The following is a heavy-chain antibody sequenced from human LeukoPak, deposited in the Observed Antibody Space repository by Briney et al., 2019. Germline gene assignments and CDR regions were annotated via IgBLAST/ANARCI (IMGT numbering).Heavy chain of an antibody. D-gene: IGHD5-24*01. CDR1: GFTFSSYA. J-gene: IGHJ4*02. CDR2: ISYDGSNK. Sequence: PGGSLRLSCAASGFTFSSYAMHWVRQAPGKGLEWVAVISYDGSNKYNADSVKGRFTISRDNSKNTLYLQMNSLRAEDTAVYYCARDRVEMATTTGDYWGQGTLVTVSS. V-gene: IGHV3-30*01. CDR3: ARDRVEMATTTGDY.